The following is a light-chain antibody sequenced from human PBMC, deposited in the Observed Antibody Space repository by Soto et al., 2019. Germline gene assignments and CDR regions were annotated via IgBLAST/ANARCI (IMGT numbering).Light chain of an antibody. Sequence: DIVMTQSPDSLAVSVGERATINCKSSQSVLYTSVNRNYLAWYQQKPGQPPKLLIYWASTRESGVPDRFSGSGSGTDFTLTVSSLQAEDVAVYYCQQYHSTPWTFGQGTKVEIK. J-gene: IGKJ1*01. CDR1: QSVLYTSVNRNY. CDR2: WAS. CDR3: QQYHSTPWT. V-gene: IGKV4-1*01.